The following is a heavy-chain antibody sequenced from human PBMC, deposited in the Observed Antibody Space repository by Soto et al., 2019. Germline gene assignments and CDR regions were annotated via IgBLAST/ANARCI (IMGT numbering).Heavy chain of an antibody. CDR2: ISVYNGNT. Sequence: QVPLVQSGAEVKKPGASVKVSCKASDYTFTSYGIIWVRQAPGQGLEWIGWISVYNGNTNYAQKFRGRVTMTTDISTTTAYMEMRSLRSDDTAVYYCARSGSSWNLREFDYWGQGTLGTVSS. CDR1: DYTFTSYG. J-gene: IGHJ4*02. D-gene: IGHD6-13*01. CDR3: ARSGSSWNLREFDY. V-gene: IGHV1-18*01.